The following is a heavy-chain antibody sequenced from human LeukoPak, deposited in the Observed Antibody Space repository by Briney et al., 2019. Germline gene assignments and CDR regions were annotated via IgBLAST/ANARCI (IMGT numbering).Heavy chain of an antibody. Sequence: GGSLRLSCAASGFTVSTNYMSWVRQAPGEGLEWDGRIKSKTDGGTTDYAAPVKGRFTISRDDSKDTLYLQMNSLKTEDTAVYYCTTDGGSRCGGDCLYDYWGQGTLVTVSS. CDR3: TTDGGSRCGGDCLYDY. J-gene: IGHJ4*02. CDR1: GFTVSTNY. V-gene: IGHV3-15*01. CDR2: IKSKTDGGTT. D-gene: IGHD2-21*02.